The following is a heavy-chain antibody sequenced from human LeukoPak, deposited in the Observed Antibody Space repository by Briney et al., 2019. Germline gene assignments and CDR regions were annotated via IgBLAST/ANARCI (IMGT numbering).Heavy chain of an antibody. CDR3: AKAGGAAADFFDY. V-gene: IGHV3-21*04. D-gene: IGHD6-13*01. J-gene: IGHJ4*02. Sequence: PGGSLRLSCAASGFIFSSYSMNWVRQAPGKGLEWVSSISSASNYIYYADSMKGRFTVSRDNAKNTLYLQMNSLRAEDTAVYYCAKAGGAAADFFDYWGQGTLVTVSS. CDR2: ISSASNYI. CDR1: GFIFSSYS.